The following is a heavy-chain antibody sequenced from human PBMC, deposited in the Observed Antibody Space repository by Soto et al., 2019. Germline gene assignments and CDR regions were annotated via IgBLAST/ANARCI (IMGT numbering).Heavy chain of an antibody. CDR3: ASQGAPHCTNGVCPEFPIPGEDYYYYYGMDV. Sequence: SVKVSCKASGGTFSSYAIIWVRQAPGQGLEWMGGIIPIFGTANYAQKFQGRVTITADESTSTAYMELSSLRSEDTAVYYCASQGAPHCTNGVCPEFPIPGEDYYYYYGMDVWGQGTTVTVSS. D-gene: IGHD2-8*01. J-gene: IGHJ6*02. CDR2: IIPIFGTA. V-gene: IGHV1-69*13. CDR1: GGTFSSYA.